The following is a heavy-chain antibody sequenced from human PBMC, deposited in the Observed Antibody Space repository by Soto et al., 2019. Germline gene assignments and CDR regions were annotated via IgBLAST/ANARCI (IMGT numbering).Heavy chain of an antibody. Sequence: QVQLVESGGGVVQPGGSLRLSCATSGFAFSSYGMHWVRQAPGKGLEWVAVVRFDAINKYYADSVKGRFTISRDNSRGMWYLQMNSLSPDDTAVYYCAKLPNCGGDCYLDYWGQGTLSPSPQ. CDR2: VRFDAINK. CDR1: GFAFSSYG. CDR3: AKLPNCGGDCYLDY. D-gene: IGHD2-21*02. J-gene: IGHJ4*02. V-gene: IGHV3-30*02.